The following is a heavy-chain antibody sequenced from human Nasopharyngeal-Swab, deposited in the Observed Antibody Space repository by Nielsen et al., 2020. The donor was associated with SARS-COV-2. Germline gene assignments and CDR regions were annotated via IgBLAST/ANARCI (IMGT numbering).Heavy chain of an antibody. V-gene: IGHV4-30-2*01. Sequence: SCAVSGGSISSGFYSWSWIRQPPGKGLEWLGYIYHSGNTYYNPSLKSRFTISVDRSKNQFSLRLSSVTAAETAVYYCARKYCNGDCYFDYWGQGTLVTVSS. J-gene: IGHJ4*02. CDR2: IYHSGNT. CDR1: GGSISSGFYS. CDR3: ARKYCNGDCYFDY. D-gene: IGHD2-21*02.